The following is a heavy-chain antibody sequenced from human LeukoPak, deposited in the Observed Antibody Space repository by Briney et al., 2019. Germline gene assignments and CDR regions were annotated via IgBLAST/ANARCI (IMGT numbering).Heavy chain of an antibody. V-gene: IGHV4-59*11. CDR2: SYYSGTT. CDR3: ARVTRGFIAVALDAFDI. CDR1: GGSITSHS. J-gene: IGHJ3*02. Sequence: SETLSLTCNVSGGSITSHSWNWIRQSPGKGLEWIGYSYYSGTTNYSPSLKSRVTISLDTSKNQISLKLTSVTAADTAVYYCARVTRGFIAVALDAFDIWGQGTMVTVSS. D-gene: IGHD6-19*01.